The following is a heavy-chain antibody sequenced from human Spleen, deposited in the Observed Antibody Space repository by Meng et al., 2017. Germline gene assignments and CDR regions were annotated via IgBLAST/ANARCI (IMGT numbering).Heavy chain of an antibody. J-gene: IGHJ6*02. CDR2: ISSSGSYI. V-gene: IGHV3-21*06. Sequence: GESLKISCAASGFTFSSYGMHWVRQAPGKGLEWVSYISSSGSYIYYADSVKGRFTISRDNSKNTLYLQMNSLRAEDTAMYYCARDKGGADYYYGMDVWGQGTTVTVSS. CDR3: ARDKGGADYYYGMDV. CDR1: GFTFSSYG. D-gene: IGHD4-17*01.